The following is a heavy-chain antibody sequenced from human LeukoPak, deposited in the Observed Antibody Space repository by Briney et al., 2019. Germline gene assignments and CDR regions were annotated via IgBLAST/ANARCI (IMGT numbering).Heavy chain of an antibody. CDR2: INPGDPDP. J-gene: IGHJ4*02. Sequence: GESLKISCKGFGYNFTNYWIGWVRQMPGKGLEWMGSINPGDPDPKYSPSFQGHVSVSADKSISTAYLQWSSLKASDTAMYYCARLVSYYYGSGSRGSYFNYWGQGTLVTVSS. CDR3: ARLVSYYYGSGSRGSYFNY. CDR1: GYNFTNYW. D-gene: IGHD3-10*01. V-gene: IGHV5-51*01.